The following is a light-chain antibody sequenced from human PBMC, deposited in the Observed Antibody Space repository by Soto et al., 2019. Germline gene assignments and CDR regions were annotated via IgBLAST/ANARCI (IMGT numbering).Light chain of an antibody. CDR3: QQVNTFLVT. CDR2: RTS. V-gene: IGKV1-9*01. J-gene: IGKJ5*01. CDR1: QDISNF. Sequence: QLTQSPSSLSASVGDTVSITCRASQDISNFLTWYQQRPGRAPKLLIYRTSTLQTGVPSRFSGGGSGTNFTLTISSPQPEDFATYYCQQVNTFLVTFGQGTRLEIK.